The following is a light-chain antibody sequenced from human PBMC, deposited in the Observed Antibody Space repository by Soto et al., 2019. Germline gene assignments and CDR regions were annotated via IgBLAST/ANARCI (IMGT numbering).Light chain of an antibody. J-gene: IGKJ2*01. CDR2: ASS. CDR3: QQLYTYPYT. V-gene: IGKV1-9*01. CDR1: QGINNY. Sequence: DIQLTQSPSFLSASVGGTVTITCRASQGINNYLAWYQQKPGKAPKLLIYASSTLQSGVPSRFRGSASGTEFTLTISSLQPEDFATYYCQQLYTYPYTFGQGTKLEI.